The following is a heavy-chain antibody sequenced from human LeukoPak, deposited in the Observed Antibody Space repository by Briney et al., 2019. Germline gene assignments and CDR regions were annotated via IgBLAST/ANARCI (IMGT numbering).Heavy chain of an antibody. Sequence: SETLSLTFTVSGGSISSYYWSWIRQPPGKGLEWIGYIYYSGSTNYNPSLKSRVTISVDTSKNQSCLRLSSVTAADTAVYYSARRANTYYYGSGSYPGWFDPWGQGTLVTVSS. CDR1: GGSISSYY. D-gene: IGHD3-10*01. V-gene: IGHV4-59*08. J-gene: IGHJ5*02. CDR3: ARRANTYYYGSGSYPGWFDP. CDR2: IYYSGST.